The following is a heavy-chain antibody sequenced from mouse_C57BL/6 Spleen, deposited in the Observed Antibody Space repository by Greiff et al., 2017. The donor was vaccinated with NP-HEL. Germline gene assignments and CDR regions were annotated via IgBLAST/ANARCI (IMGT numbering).Heavy chain of an antibody. CDR3: TRDRESYDYDGWFAY. CDR2: ISSGGDYI. J-gene: IGHJ3*01. D-gene: IGHD2-4*01. V-gene: IGHV5-9-1*02. CDR1: GFTFSSYA. Sequence: EVKLVESGEGLVKPGGSLKLSCAASGFTFSSYAMSWVRQTPEKRLEWVAYISSGGDYIYYADTVKGRFTISRDNARNTLYLQMSSLKSEDTAMYYCTRDRESYDYDGWFAYWGQGTLVTVSA.